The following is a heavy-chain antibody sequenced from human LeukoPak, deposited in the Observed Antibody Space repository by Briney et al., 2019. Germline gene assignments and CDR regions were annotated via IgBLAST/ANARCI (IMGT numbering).Heavy chain of an antibody. J-gene: IGHJ5*02. Sequence: SETLSLTCTVSGGSISSGGYYWSWIRQHPGKGLEWIGYIYYSGSTYYNPSLKSRVTISVDTSKNQFSLKLSSVTAADTAVYYCARDRGVVPAAWWFDPWGQGTLVTVSS. CDR1: GGSISSGGYY. V-gene: IGHV4-31*03. CDR3: ARDRGVVPAAWWFDP. D-gene: IGHD2-2*01. CDR2: IYYSGST.